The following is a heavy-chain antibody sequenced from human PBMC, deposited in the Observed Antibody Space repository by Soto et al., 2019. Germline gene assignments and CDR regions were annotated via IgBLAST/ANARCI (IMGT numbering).Heavy chain of an antibody. Sequence: QVQLVQSGGELKKPGASVKVSCKASGYTFSNYDMNWVRQATGQGPEWIGWVNPNNGDTGYAQKLQARLTLTKDISTTTAYMELTSLRSEDTAIYYCAKVSRKGSAIDFDYWGQGTLITVSS. J-gene: IGHJ4*02. CDR2: VNPNNGDT. CDR1: GYTFSNYD. D-gene: IGHD3-10*01. CDR3: AKVSRKGSAIDFDY. V-gene: IGHV1-8*01.